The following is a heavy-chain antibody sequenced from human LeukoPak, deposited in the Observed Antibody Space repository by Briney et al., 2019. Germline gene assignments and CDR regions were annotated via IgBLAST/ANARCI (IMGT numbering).Heavy chain of an antibody. CDR3: ARQGYADFSSRPFDY. J-gene: IGHJ4*02. D-gene: IGHD4-17*01. Sequence: SETLSLTCAVYGGSFSGYYWSWIRQPPGKGLEWIGEINHSGSTNYNPSLKSRVTISVDTSKNQFSLKLSSVTAADTAVYYCARQGYADFSSRPFDYWGQGTLVTVSS. V-gene: IGHV4-34*01. CDR2: INHSGST. CDR1: GGSFSGYY.